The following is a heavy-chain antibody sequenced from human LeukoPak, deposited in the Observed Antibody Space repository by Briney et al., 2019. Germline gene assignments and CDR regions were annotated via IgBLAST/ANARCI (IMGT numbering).Heavy chain of an antibody. J-gene: IGHJ6*03. Sequence: GGSLRLSCAASGYNFGEYTMPWVRQAPGKGLEWLSLITWDGVKTQYADSVKGRFIISRDNSKNSLYLLLDSLRTEDTALYYCAKTSTNYYYLSLSDVWGKGTTVTVSS. V-gene: IGHV3-43*01. CDR3: AKTSTNYYYLSLSDV. CDR2: ITWDGVKT. CDR1: GYNFGEYT.